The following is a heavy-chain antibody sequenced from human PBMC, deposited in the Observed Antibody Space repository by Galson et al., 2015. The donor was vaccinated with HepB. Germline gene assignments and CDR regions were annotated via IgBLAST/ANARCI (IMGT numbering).Heavy chain of an antibody. CDR2: IKHTGTT. CDR1: GGSLSDFY. D-gene: IGHD3-16*02. J-gene: IGHJ4*02. Sequence: ETLSLTCAVYGGSLSDFYWTWIRQPPGKGLEWIGEIKHTGTTNYQPSLKSRVTISVDTSKNEFSLRLSSLTAADTAVYYCARVGVSKFGGALVVPYYFDYWGQGTLVTVSS. V-gene: IGHV4-34*01. CDR3: ARVGVSKFGGALVVPYYFDY.